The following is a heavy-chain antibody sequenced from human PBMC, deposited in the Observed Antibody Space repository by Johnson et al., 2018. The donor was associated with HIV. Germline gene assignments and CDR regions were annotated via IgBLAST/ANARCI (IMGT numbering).Heavy chain of an antibody. V-gene: IGHV3-33*08. CDR3: ARDSGEMWALLIAFDI. Sequence: QVQLVESGGGVVQPGRSLRLSCAASGFTFSSNPMHWVRQAPVKGLEWVAFIRYDGSNKYFADSVKGRFTISRDNSKNTLYLQMNSLRAEDTALYYCARDSGEMWALLIAFDIWGQGTMVTVSS. CDR2: IRYDGSNK. D-gene: IGHD1-26*01. CDR1: GFTFSSNP. J-gene: IGHJ3*02.